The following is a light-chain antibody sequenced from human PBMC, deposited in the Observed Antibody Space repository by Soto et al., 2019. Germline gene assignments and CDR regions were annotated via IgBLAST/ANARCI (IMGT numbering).Light chain of an antibody. CDR2: DDN. Sequence: NFMLTQPHSVSESPGKTVTISCTRSSGSIASNYVQWYQQRPGSAPTSVIYDDNQRPSGVPDRFSGSIDSSSNSASLTISGLKTEDAADYYCHSYDSDNVIFGGGTKLTVL. CDR3: HSYDSDNVI. J-gene: IGLJ2*01. CDR1: SGSIASNY. V-gene: IGLV6-57*04.